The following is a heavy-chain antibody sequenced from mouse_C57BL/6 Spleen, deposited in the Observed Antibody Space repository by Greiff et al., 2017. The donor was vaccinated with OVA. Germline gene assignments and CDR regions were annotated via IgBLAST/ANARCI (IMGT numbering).Heavy chain of an antibody. Sequence: EVQVVESGAELVRPGASVKLSCTASGFNIKDDYMHWVKQRPEQGLEWIGWIDPENGDTEYASKFQGKATITADTSSNTAYLQLSSLTSEDTAVYYCTDDGYLAWFAYWGQGTLVTVSA. CDR1: GFNIKDDY. CDR2: IDPENGDT. J-gene: IGHJ3*01. D-gene: IGHD2-3*01. CDR3: TDDGYLAWFAY. V-gene: IGHV14-4*01.